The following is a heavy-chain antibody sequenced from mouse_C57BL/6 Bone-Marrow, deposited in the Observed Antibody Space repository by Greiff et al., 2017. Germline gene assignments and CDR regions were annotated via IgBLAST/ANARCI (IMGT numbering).Heavy chain of an antibody. Sequence: EVKLKESGGDLVKPGGSLKLSCAASGFTFSSYGMSWVRQTPDKRLEWVATISSGGSYTYYPDSVKGRFTISRDNAKNTLYLQMSSLKSEDTAMYYCAREDYYGSMFAYWGQGTLVTVSA. CDR3: AREDYYGSMFAY. D-gene: IGHD1-1*01. V-gene: IGHV5-6*01. CDR1: GFTFSSYG. CDR2: ISSGGSYT. J-gene: IGHJ3*01.